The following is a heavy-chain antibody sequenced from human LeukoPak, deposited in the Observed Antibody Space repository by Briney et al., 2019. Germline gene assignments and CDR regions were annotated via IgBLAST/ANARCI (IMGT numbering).Heavy chain of an antibody. V-gene: IGHV1-18*01. CDR3: ARDYLVRGVSHY. CDR1: GYTFTSYG. CDR2: ISAYNGNT. D-gene: IGHD3-10*01. Sequence: ASVRVSCKASGYTFTSYGISWVRQAPGQGLEWMGWISAYNGNTNYAQKLQGRVTMTTDTSTSTAYMELRSLRSDDTAVYYCARDYLVRGVSHYWGQGTLVTVSS. J-gene: IGHJ4*02.